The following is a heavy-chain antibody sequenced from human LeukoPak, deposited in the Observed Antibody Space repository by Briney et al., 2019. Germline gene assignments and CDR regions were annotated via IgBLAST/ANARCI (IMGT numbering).Heavy chain of an antibody. CDR1: GGAISSYY. CDR3: ARGDYRSIYYYYYGMDV. Sequence: PSETMSLTCTVSGGAISSYYWSWIRQPPGKGLEWIGYIYYSGSTNYNPSLKSRVTISVDTSKNQFSLKLSSVTAAVTAVYYCARGDYRSIYYYYYGMDVWGQGATVTVSS. CDR2: IYYSGST. V-gene: IGHV4-59*01. J-gene: IGHJ6*02. D-gene: IGHD4-11*01.